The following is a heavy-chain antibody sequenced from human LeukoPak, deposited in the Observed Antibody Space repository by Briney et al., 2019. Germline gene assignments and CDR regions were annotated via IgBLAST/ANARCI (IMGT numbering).Heavy chain of an antibody. V-gene: IGHV3-53*01. CDR2: IYTGGST. D-gene: IGHD3-10*01. J-gene: IGHJ6*03. CDR1: GFTFSSYW. Sequence: PGGSLRLSCAASGFTFSSYWMHWVRQAPGKGLEWVSVIYTGGSTYYSDSGKGRFTISRDNSKNTTYLQMNSLRAEDTAVYFCARGALLTLVRGVIRYYYMDVWGKGTTVTISS. CDR3: ARGALLTLVRGVIRYYYMDV.